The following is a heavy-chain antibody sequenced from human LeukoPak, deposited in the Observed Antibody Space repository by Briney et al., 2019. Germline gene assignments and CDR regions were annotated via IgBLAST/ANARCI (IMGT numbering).Heavy chain of an antibody. Sequence: GGSLRLSCAAPGFMFHDYAIHWVRQAPGKGLEWVSLISGDGGSTFYAASVKGRFTISRDNSKNSLYLQMNSLRSDDTALYYCARESESSGWYDYWGQGTLVTVSS. D-gene: IGHD6-19*01. CDR2: ISGDGGST. J-gene: IGHJ4*02. V-gene: IGHV3-43*02. CDR1: GFMFHDYA. CDR3: ARESESSGWYDY.